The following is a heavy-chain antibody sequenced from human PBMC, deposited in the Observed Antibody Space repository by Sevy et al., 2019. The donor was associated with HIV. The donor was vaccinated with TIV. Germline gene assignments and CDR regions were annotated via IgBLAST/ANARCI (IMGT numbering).Heavy chain of an antibody. CDR2: VNPDSGNT. V-gene: IGHV1-8*01. CDR3: ARLGNRGDY. J-gene: IGHJ4*02. CDR1: GYTFTSYD. D-gene: IGHD3-10*01. Sequence: ASVKVSCKASGYTFTSYDINWVRQATGQGLEWMGWVNPDSGNTGYAQKFQGRVTMPKDTSTRTAYMELSSLRSEDTAIYYCARLGNRGDYWGQGTLVTVSS.